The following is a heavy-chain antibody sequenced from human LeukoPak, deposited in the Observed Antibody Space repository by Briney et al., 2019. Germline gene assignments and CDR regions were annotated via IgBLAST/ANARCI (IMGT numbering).Heavy chain of an antibody. J-gene: IGHJ4*02. CDR1: GFTFSSYS. D-gene: IGHD3-10*01. V-gene: IGHV3-21*04. Sequence: GSLRLSCAASGFTFSSYSMNWVRQAPGKGLEWVSSISSSSSYIYYADSVKGRFTISRDNSKNTLYLQMNSLRAEDTAVYYCAKDSDPYGGGRYYYGSGSSGYWGQGTLVTVSS. CDR3: AKDSDPYGGGRYYYGSGSSGY. CDR2: ISSSSSYI.